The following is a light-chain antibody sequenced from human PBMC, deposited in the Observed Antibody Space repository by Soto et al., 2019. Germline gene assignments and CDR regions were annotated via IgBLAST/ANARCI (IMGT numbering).Light chain of an antibody. CDR1: ESLGKT. CDR2: DVF. Sequence: EIVLTQSPATLSLSPGDRATLSCRASESLGKTLAWYQQKPGQAPRLLIYDVFKRVTGIPARFSGSGSGTDFTLTTSSLEPEDFAVYYCQQRNTWPLTFGGGTKVEIK. V-gene: IGKV3-11*01. J-gene: IGKJ4*01. CDR3: QQRNTWPLT.